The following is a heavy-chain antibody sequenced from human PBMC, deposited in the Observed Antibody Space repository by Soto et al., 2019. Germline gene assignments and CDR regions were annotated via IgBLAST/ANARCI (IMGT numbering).Heavy chain of an antibody. CDR3: ASSGPYYYDSSGYGFDY. V-gene: IGHV1-69*13. CDR2: IIPIFGTA. CDR1: GGTFSSYA. Sequence: SVKVSCKASGGTFSSYAISWVRQAPGQGLEWMGGIIPIFGTANYAQKFQGRVTITADESTSTAYMELSSLRSEDTSVYYCASSGPYYYDSSGYGFDYWGQGTLVTVSS. D-gene: IGHD3-22*01. J-gene: IGHJ4*02.